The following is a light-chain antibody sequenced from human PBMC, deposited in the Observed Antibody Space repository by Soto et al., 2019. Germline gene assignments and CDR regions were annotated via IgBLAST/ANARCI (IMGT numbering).Light chain of an antibody. CDR3: QSYDSSLSGWP. CDR1: SSNIGAGYD. J-gene: IGLJ3*02. CDR2: GNS. V-gene: IGLV1-40*01. Sequence: QSVLTQPPSVSGAPGQRVTISCTGSSSNIGAGYDVHWYQQLPGTAPNLLIYGNSNRPSGVPDRFSGSKSGTSASLAITGLQAEDEADYYCQSYDSSLSGWPFGQGTK.